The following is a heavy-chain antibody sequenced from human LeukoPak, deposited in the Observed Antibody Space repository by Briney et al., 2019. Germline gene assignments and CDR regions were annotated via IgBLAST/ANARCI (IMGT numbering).Heavy chain of an antibody. CDR2: IIPIFGTFGTT. CDR1: GGTFSNYG. J-gene: IGHJ6*03. Sequence: GASVKVSCKASGGTFSNYGLTWVRQAPGQGLEWIGGIIPIFGTFGTTNYAEKFQGRVTITADKSTSTAYMELSSLRSEDTAVYYCARVGPWVNPDYYYYYMDVWGKGTTVTVSS. D-gene: IGHD1-14*01. V-gene: IGHV1-69*06. CDR3: ARVGPWVNPDYYYYYMDV.